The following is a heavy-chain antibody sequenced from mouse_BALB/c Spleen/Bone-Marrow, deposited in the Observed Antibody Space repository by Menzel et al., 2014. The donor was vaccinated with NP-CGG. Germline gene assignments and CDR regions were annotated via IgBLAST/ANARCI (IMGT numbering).Heavy chain of an antibody. CDR2: IYPGSGNT. CDR1: GYTFTDYC. J-gene: IGHJ1*01. V-gene: IGHV1-84*02. CDR3: ARPPYYYVSRPYWYFDV. D-gene: IGHD1-1*01. Sequence: QVQLQQSGPELVKPGASVKISCKASGYTFTDYCINWVKQKPGQGLEWIGWIYPGSGNTQYNEKFKGKATLTVDTSSNTAYMQLSILTSEGTAVYFCARPPYYYVSRPYWYFDVWGAGSTVTVSS.